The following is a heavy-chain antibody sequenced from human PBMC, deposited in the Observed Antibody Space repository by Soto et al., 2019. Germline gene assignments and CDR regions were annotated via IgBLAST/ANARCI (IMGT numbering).Heavy chain of an antibody. D-gene: IGHD2-15*01. CDR2: IYWDDDK. CDR1: GFSLSTSGVG. CDR3: AHSRRLHPLDY. J-gene: IGHJ4*02. Sequence: QITLKESGPALVKPTQTLTLTCTFSGFSLSTSGVGVGWIRQPPRKALEWLALIYWDDDKRYSPSLKSTLTITKDTSNNQVVLTMTHMHPVDTATYYCAHSRRLHPLDYWGQGTLVTVSS. V-gene: IGHV2-5*02.